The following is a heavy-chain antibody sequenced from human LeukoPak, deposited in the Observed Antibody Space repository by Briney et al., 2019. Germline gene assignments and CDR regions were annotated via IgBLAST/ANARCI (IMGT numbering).Heavy chain of an antibody. CDR3: AKGKTTVTTLDY. V-gene: IGHV3-30*18. CDR1: GYTFSSYG. D-gene: IGHD4-17*01. CDR2: ISYDGSNK. Sequence: GGSLRLSCAASGYTFSSYGMHWVRQAPGKGLEWVAVISYDGSNKYYADSVKGRFTISRDNSKNTLYLQMNSLRAEDTAVYYCAKGKTTVTTLDYWGQGTLVTVSS. J-gene: IGHJ4*02.